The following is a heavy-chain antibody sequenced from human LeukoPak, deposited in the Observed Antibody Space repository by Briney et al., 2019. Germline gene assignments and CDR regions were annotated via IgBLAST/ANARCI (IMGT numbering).Heavy chain of an antibody. CDR2: IYYSGST. V-gene: IGHV4-59*01. D-gene: IGHD3-10*01. Sequence: SETLSLTCTVSGGSISSYYWSWIRQPPGKGLEWIGYIYYSGSTNYNPSLKSRVTISVDTSKNQFSLKLRSVTAADTAVYYCARGGSGSYYNLGYFDYWGQGTLVTVSS. CDR3: ARGGSGSYYNLGYFDY. CDR1: GGSISSYY. J-gene: IGHJ4*02.